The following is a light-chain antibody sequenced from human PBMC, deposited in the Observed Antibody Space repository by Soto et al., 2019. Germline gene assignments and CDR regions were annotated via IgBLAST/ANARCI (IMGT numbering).Light chain of an antibody. J-gene: IGLJ2*01. CDR2: DVR. V-gene: IGLV2-14*03. CDR1: SSDVGGYNY. Sequence: QSALTQPASVSGSPGQSIIISCTGTSSDVGGYNYVSWYQQHPGKAPKLMIFDVRNRPSGVSDRFSGSKSGNTASLTISGLQAEDEADYYCSSYTTTSTLAFGGGTKLTV. CDR3: SSYTTTSTLA.